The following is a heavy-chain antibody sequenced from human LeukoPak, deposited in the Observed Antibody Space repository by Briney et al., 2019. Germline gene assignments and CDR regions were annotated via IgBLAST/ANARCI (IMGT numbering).Heavy chain of an antibody. Sequence: PGGSLRLSWPASGFTFSSYWMHWVRQAPGKGLVWVSRINSDGSGTAYADSVKGRFTISRDNAKNTLYLQMNSLRAEDTAVYYCARGGVYSTSAVDYWGQGTLVTVSS. D-gene: IGHD6-6*01. CDR3: ARGGVYSTSAVDY. J-gene: IGHJ4*02. CDR2: INSDGSGT. V-gene: IGHV3-74*01. CDR1: GFTFSSYW.